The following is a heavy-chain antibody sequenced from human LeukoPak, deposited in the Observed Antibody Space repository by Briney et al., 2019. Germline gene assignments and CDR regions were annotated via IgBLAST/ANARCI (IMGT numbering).Heavy chain of an antibody. CDR3: AKINSSSWSNIDY. Sequence: GGSLRLSCAASGFTFSDYYMSWIRQAPGKGLEWVAFIRYDGSNKYYADSVKGRFTISRDNSKNTLYLQMNSLRAEDTAVYCCAKINSSSWSNIDYWGQGTLVTVSS. CDR1: GFTFSDYY. V-gene: IGHV3-30*02. CDR2: IRYDGSNK. J-gene: IGHJ4*02. D-gene: IGHD6-13*01.